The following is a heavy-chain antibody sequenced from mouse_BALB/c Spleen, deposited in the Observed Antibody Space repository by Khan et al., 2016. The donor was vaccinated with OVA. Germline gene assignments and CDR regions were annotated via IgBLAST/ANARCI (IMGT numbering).Heavy chain of an antibody. J-gene: IGHJ2*01. Sequence: QVTLKESGPGILQPSQTLSLTCSFSGFSLSTSGMGVSWIRQPSGKGLQWLAHIYWDDEKRYNPSLKSRLTISKDTSRNQVFIKITSVDTADTATYYCARRRDWYFDYWGQGTTLTVSS. V-gene: IGHV8-12*01. D-gene: IGHD3-3*01. CDR3: ARRRDWYFDY. CDR1: GFSLSTSGMG. CDR2: IYWDDEK.